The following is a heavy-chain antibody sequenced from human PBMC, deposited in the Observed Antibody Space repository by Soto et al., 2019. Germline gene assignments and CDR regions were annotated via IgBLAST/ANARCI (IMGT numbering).Heavy chain of an antibody. D-gene: IGHD1-26*01. V-gene: IGHV4-59*01. CDR2: IYYSGST. Sequence: SSETLSLTCTVSGGSISSYYWSWIRQPPGKGLEWIGYIYYSGSTNYNPSLKSRVTISVDTSKNQFSLKLSSVTAADTAAYYCARAGGSYYGNDAFDIWGQGTMVTVSS. J-gene: IGHJ3*02. CDR3: ARAGGSYYGNDAFDI. CDR1: GGSISSYY.